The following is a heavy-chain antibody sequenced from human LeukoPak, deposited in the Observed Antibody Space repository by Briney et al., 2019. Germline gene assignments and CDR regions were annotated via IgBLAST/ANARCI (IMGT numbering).Heavy chain of an antibody. V-gene: IGHV1-8*01. CDR2: MNANSVNT. CDR3: ARFRYGSGSWSYYYMDV. D-gene: IGHD3-10*01. J-gene: IGHJ6*03. Sequence: ASVKLSCKASGYTFTSYDINWVRQAAGQGLGWMGGMNANSVNTGYAQKFQGRVTMTRNTSITTTYMYLSSLSSETTAEYDGARFRYGSGSWSYYYMDVWGKGTTVTISS. CDR1: GYTFTSYD.